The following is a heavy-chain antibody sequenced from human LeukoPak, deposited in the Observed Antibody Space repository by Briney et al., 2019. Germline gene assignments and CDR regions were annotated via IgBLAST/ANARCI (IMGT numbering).Heavy chain of an antibody. CDR3: VREGRVSGYDFDY. D-gene: IGHD5-12*01. Sequence: TGGSLRLSCEASGFSFSSYWMHWVRQAPGKGLVWVSRINSDGSSTNYADSVKGRLTISRDNAKNTLYLQMNSLRAEDTAVYYCVREGRVSGYDFDYWGQGTLVTVSS. CDR2: INSDGSST. J-gene: IGHJ4*02. V-gene: IGHV3-74*01. CDR1: GFSFSSYW.